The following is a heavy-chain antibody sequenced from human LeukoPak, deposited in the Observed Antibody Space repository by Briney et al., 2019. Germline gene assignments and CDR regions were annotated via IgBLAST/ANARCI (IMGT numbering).Heavy chain of an antibody. Sequence: TGGSLRLSCTASGFAFGDFAMNWVRQAPGKGLEWVGFIKTKLYGGTTEYAASVKGRLTISRDDSKAIAYLQMNSLKTEDTAVYYCTRDHRDDWNPGYYFDYWGQGTLVTVSS. CDR3: TRDHRDDWNPGYYFDY. V-gene: IGHV3-49*04. CDR1: GFAFGDFA. CDR2: IKTKLYGGTT. J-gene: IGHJ4*02. D-gene: IGHD1-1*01.